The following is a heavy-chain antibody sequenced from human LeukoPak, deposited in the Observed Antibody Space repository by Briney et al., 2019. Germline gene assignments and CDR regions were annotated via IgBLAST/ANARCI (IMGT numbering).Heavy chain of an antibody. J-gene: IGHJ6*03. D-gene: IGHD5-12*01. CDR1: GGSISSHY. Sequence: SETLSLTCTVSGGSISSHYWSWIRQPPGKGLEWIGYIYYSGSTNYNPSLKSRVTISVDTSKNQFSLKLSSVTAADTAVYYCARGYSGYDAPPYYYYYYMDVWGKGTTVTVSS. CDR3: ARGYSGYDAPPYYYYYYMDV. CDR2: IYYSGST. V-gene: IGHV4-59*11.